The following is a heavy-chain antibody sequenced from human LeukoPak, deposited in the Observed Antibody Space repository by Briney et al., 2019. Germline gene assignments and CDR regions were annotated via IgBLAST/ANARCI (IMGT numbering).Heavy chain of an antibody. Sequence: GGSLRLSCAASGFTFSNAWMSWVRQAPGKGLEWVGRIKSKTDGGTTDYAAPVKGRFSISRDDSKNTLYLQMNSLRAEDTAVYYCAKVEYYYGSGSYLNYYYYYMDVWGKGTTVTISS. CDR3: AKVEYYYGSGSYLNYYYYYMDV. D-gene: IGHD3-10*01. CDR1: GFTFSNAW. V-gene: IGHV3-15*01. CDR2: IKSKTDGGTT. J-gene: IGHJ6*03.